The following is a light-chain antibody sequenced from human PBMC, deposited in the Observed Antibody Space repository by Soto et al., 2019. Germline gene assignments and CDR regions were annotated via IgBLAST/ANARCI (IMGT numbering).Light chain of an antibody. CDR3: QQYNSSSLFT. CDR1: QNIDSR. CDR2: DAS. V-gene: IGKV1-5*01. Sequence: DIQMAQSPSTLSASVGDRVTITCRASQNIDSRLAWYQQKPGKAPKLLVYDASTLERGVTSTFSGSGSGTDFTLTISSLQPEDFATYYCQQYNSSSLFTFGPGTKVETK. J-gene: IGKJ3*01.